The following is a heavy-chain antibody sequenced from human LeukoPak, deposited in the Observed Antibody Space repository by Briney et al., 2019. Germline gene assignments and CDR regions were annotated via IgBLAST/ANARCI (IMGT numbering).Heavy chain of an antibody. J-gene: IGHJ4*02. Sequence: SETLSLTCAVYGGSFSGYYWSWIRQPPGKGLEWIGEINHSGSTNYNPSLKSRVTISVDTSKNQFSLKLSSVTAADTAVYYCARVVRSTPSDTATGMLDYWGQGTLVTVSS. CDR3: ARVVRSTPSDTATGMLDY. CDR2: INHSGST. CDR1: GGSFSGYY. V-gene: IGHV4-34*01. D-gene: IGHD5-18*01.